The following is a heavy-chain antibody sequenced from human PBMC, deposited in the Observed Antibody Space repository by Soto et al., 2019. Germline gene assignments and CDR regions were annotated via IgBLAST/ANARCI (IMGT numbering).Heavy chain of an antibody. D-gene: IGHD3-16*01. Sequence: GGSLRLSCAASGFTFSNYAMSWIRQAPGKGLEWVSAISGSGGSTYYADSVKGRFTISRDNSKNTLYLQMNSLRADDTAVSYCAKVALWAVGLAWFDPWGQGTLVTVSS. J-gene: IGHJ5*02. CDR1: GFTFSNYA. V-gene: IGHV3-23*01. CDR2: ISGSGGST. CDR3: AKVALWAVGLAWFDP.